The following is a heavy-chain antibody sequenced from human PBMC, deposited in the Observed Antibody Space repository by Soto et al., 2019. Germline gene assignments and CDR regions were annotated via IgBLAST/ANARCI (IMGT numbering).Heavy chain of an antibody. CDR2: INPNSGGT. Sequence: SVKLSWKASGYTFTGYYMHWRRHAPGQGLEWMGWINPNSGGTNYAQKFQGRVTMTRDTSISTAYMELSRLRSDDTAVYYCARDGRSSSRTNYYYYGMDVWGQGTTVTV. J-gene: IGHJ6*02. D-gene: IGHD6-6*01. CDR3: ARDGRSSSRTNYYYYGMDV. V-gene: IGHV1-2*02. CDR1: GYTFTGYY.